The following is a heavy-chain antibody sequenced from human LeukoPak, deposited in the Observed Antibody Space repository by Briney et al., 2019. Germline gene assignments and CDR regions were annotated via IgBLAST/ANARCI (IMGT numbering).Heavy chain of an antibody. J-gene: IGHJ6*03. CDR3: TRHRDATATDQYYYYMDV. D-gene: IGHD6-25*01. Sequence: PGGSLRLSCAASGFIFNGSTIHWVRQASGRGLEWVGRIDSIGYYATSSESSVRGIFPISGDASRNTAYLQMNSRKTETAAAYYWTRHRDATATDQYYYYMDVWGKGTTDTVSS. CDR2: IDSIGYYAT. CDR1: GFIFNGST. V-gene: IGHV3-73*01.